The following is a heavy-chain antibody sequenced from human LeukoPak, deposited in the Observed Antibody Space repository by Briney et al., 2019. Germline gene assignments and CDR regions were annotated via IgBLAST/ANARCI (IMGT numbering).Heavy chain of an antibody. Sequence: GGSLRLSCAASGFTFRSYSMNWVRQAPGKGLEWVSSISSSSSYRYYTDSVKGRFTISRDNAKNSLYLQMNSVRAEDTAVYYCARDPPSSTSRAFDYWGQGTLVTVSS. CDR1: GFTFRSYS. CDR3: ARDPPSSTSRAFDY. D-gene: IGHD2-2*01. V-gene: IGHV3-21*01. CDR2: ISSSSSYR. J-gene: IGHJ4*02.